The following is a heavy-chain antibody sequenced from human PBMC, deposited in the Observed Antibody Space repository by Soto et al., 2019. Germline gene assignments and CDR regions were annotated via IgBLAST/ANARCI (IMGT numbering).Heavy chain of an antibody. Sequence: GGFLRLSCAASGFTVSSYYMSWVRQAPGKGLEWVSVIYSAGSADFADSVKGRFTISRDNSKNTLYLQMSSLRAEDTAVCYCARVHSSSYYYFDYWGQGTLVTVSS. D-gene: IGHD6-13*01. CDR1: GFTVSSYY. V-gene: IGHV3-66*01. CDR2: IYSAGSA. J-gene: IGHJ4*02. CDR3: ARVHSSSYYYFDY.